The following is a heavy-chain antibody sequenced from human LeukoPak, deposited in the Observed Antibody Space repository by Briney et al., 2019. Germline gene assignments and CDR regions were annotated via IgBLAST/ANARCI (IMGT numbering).Heavy chain of an antibody. J-gene: IGHJ4*02. Sequence: GRSLRLPCTTSGFTFDDYAMRWVRQVPGKGLEWVSGITWNSVNIGYADSVRGRFTISRDNAKNSLYLQMNSLRAEDTALYYCAKDKAMAGFYYFDYWGQGTLVTVSS. D-gene: IGHD6-19*01. CDR1: GFTFDDYA. V-gene: IGHV3-9*01. CDR3: AKDKAMAGFYYFDY. CDR2: ITWNSVNI.